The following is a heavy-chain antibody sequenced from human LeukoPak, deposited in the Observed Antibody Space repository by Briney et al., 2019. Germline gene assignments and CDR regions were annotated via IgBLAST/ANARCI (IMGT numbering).Heavy chain of an antibody. J-gene: IGHJ4*02. CDR3: AKVPSYYFDSSGYSKFDY. Sequence: GGSLRLSCAASGFTFSSYAMHWVRQAPGKGLEWVAVISYDGSNKYYADSVKGRFTISRDNSKNTLYLQMNSLRAEDTAVYYCAKVPSYYFDSSGYSKFDYWGQGTLVTVSS. CDR1: GFTFSSYA. D-gene: IGHD3-22*01. V-gene: IGHV3-30-3*01. CDR2: ISYDGSNK.